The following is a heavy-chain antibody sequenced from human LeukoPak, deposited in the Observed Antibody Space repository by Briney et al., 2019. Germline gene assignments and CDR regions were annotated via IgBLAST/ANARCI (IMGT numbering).Heavy chain of an antibody. J-gene: IGHJ5*02. CDR3: ARDINGGDSS. CDR2: IYHSGST. CDR1: GGSISSGGYS. D-gene: IGHD4-23*01. V-gene: IGHV4-30-2*01. Sequence: SETLSLTCAVSGGSISSGGYSWSWIRQPPGKGLEWIGYIYHSGSTYYNPSLKSRVTISVDRSKNQFSLKLSSVTAADTAVYYCARDINGGDSSWGQGTLVTVSS.